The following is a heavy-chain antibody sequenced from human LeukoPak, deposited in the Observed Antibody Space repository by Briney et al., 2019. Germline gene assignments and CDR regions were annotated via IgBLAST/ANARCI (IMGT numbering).Heavy chain of an antibody. Sequence: GGSLRLSCAASGFTFSSYSMNWVRQAPGKWLEWVSYISSSSSTIYYADSVKGRFTISRDNAKNSLYLQMNSLRAEDTAVYYCARDWAKYYDFWSGDHTPPHTDYWGQGTLVTVSS. CDR2: ISSSSSTI. CDR3: ARDWAKYYDFWSGDHTPPHTDY. J-gene: IGHJ4*02. D-gene: IGHD3-3*01. V-gene: IGHV3-48*01. CDR1: GFTFSSYS.